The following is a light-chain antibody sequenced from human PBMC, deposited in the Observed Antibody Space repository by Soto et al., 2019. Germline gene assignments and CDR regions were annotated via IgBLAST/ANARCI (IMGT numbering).Light chain of an antibody. J-gene: IGKJ2*01. Sequence: DIVLTQSPDSLAVSLGERAAINCKSSQTVLYSSNNKNYLTWYQQKPGQPPKLLISWASTRESGVPDRFSGSGSETDFTLTISNLQAEDVAVYYCQQYHTTPYTFGQGTKLEIK. CDR1: QTVLYSSNNKNY. CDR2: WAS. V-gene: IGKV4-1*01. CDR3: QQYHTTPYT.